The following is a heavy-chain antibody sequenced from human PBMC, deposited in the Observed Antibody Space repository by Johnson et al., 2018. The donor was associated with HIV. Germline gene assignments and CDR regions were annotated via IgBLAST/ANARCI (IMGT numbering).Heavy chain of an antibody. D-gene: IGHD6-13*01. J-gene: IGHJ3*02. Sequence: VQLVESGGGVVQPGRSLRLSCAASGFTFSRNAMHWVRQAPGKGLEWVAVISDNGSNKKYASFVRGRFTNSRDNAKNSLYLQMNSLGAEDTAVYYCAGETRGSSWFDAFDIWGQGTMVTVSS. V-gene: IGHV3-30*04. CDR3: AGETRGSSWFDAFDI. CDR2: ISDNGSNK. CDR1: GFTFSRNA.